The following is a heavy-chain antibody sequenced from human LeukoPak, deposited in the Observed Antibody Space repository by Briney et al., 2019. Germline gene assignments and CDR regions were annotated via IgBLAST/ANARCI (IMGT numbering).Heavy chain of an antibody. CDR2: IYYSGST. Sequence: PSETLSLTCTVSGGSISNYYWTWIRQPPGKGLECIGYIYYSGSTNYNPSLKSRVTISVDTSKNQFSLKLSSVTAADTAVYYCARRGYSYGWRSLRYYYMDVWGKGTTVTVSS. V-gene: IGHV4-59*12. CDR3: ARRGYSYGWRSLRYYYMDV. J-gene: IGHJ6*03. D-gene: IGHD5-18*01. CDR1: GGSISNYY.